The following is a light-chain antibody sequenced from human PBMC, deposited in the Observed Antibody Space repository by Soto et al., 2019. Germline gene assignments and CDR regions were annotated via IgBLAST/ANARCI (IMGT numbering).Light chain of an antibody. J-gene: IGKJ4*01. CDR1: QDISRA. CDR3: QQLYGYPLT. Sequence: IQLTQSPSSLSATVGDRVTITCRASQDISRALALYQQKPGKAPNLLISPASNLQSGVPSRFSGSGSGTDFTLTINGLQPEDFATYWCQQLYGYPLTFGGGSKVEIK. V-gene: IGKV1-9*01. CDR2: PAS.